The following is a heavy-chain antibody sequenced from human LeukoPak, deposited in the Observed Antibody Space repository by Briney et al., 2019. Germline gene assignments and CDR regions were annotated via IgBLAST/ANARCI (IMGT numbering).Heavy chain of an antibody. D-gene: IGHD3-22*01. V-gene: IGHV3-74*01. J-gene: IGHJ4*02. Sequence: GGSPRPSCAASGFTFSRYWMHWVRQAPGKGLVWVSLINSDVSSTNYADSVKGRFTISRDNAKNTLYLQMNSLRAEDTAVYYCAMGYYDSSGYSHFDYWGQGTLVTVSS. CDR2: INSDVSST. CDR3: AMGYYDSSGYSHFDY. CDR1: GFTFSRYW.